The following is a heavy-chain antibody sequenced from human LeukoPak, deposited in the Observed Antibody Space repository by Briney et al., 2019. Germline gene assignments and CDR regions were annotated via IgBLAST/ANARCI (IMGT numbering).Heavy chain of an antibody. D-gene: IGHD5-24*01. Sequence: ASVKVSCKASGYTFTSYYMHWVRQAPGQGLEWMGIINPSGGSTSYAQKFQGRVTMTRDASTSTVYMELSSLRSEDTAVYYYARVRRWLQSHFDYWGQGTLVTVSS. V-gene: IGHV1-46*01. CDR3: ARVRRWLQSHFDY. CDR2: INPSGGST. CDR1: GYTFTSYY. J-gene: IGHJ4*02.